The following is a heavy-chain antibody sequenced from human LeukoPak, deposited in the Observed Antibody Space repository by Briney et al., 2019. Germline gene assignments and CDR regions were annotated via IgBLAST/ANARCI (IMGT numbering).Heavy chain of an antibody. CDR3: ASPRYCSSTSCSSPPDV. Sequence: ASVKVSCKASGYTFTSYAMHWVRQAPGQRLEWMGWINAGNGNTKYSQKFQGRDTITRDTSASTAYMELSSLRSEDTAVYYCASPRYCSSTSCSSPPDVWGQGTTVTVSS. D-gene: IGHD2-2*01. CDR2: INAGNGNT. J-gene: IGHJ6*02. V-gene: IGHV1-3*01. CDR1: GYTFTSYA.